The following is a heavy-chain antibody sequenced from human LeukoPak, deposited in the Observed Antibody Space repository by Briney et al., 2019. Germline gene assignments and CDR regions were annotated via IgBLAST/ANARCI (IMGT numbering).Heavy chain of an antibody. CDR1: GFTFSSYA. V-gene: IGHV3-23*01. CDR2: ISGSGGGT. J-gene: IGHJ3*02. D-gene: IGHD2-2*01. Sequence: GGSLRLSCAAPGFTFSSYAMSWVRQAPGKGLEWVSAISGSGGGTYYADSVKGRFTISRDNSKNTLYLQMNSLRAEDTAVYYCAKPEGYCSSTSCSWGAFDIWGQGTMVTVSS. CDR3: AKPEGYCSSTSCSWGAFDI.